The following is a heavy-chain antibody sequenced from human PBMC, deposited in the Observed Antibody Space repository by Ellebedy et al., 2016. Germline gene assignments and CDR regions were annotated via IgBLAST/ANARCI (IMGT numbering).Heavy chain of an antibody. CDR1: GFTFSNYA. V-gene: IGHV3-23*01. D-gene: IGHD4-17*01. CDR3: AKNYGGYHLAELDY. CDR2: IGTGGRT. Sequence: GESLKISCAASGFTFSNYAMSWVRQAPGKGLEWVSSIGTGGRTDYTDSVKGRFTISRDNSNNTMYLQLNSLGAEDTAVYYCAKNYGGYHLAELDYWGQGSLVTVSS. J-gene: IGHJ4*02.